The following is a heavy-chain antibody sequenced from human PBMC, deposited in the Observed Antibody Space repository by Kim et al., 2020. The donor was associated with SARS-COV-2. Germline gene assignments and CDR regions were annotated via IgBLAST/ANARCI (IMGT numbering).Heavy chain of an antibody. V-gene: IGHV4-30-4*01. CDR2: IYYSGNT. D-gene: IGHD6-25*01. J-gene: IGHJ4*01. CDR1: GGSISNGEYY. CDR3: ARAQEAAAASFFDG. Sequence: SETLSLTCTVSGGSISNGEYYWNWLRQAPGKGLEWIGYIYYSGNTLYSSSLKSRITISRDTSKNQVSLRLASVTAADTAIYFCARAQEAAAASFFDGLG.